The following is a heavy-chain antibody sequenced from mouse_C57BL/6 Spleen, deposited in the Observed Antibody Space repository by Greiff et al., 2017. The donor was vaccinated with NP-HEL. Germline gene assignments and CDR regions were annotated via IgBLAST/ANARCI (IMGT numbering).Heavy chain of an antibody. CDR1: GYAFSSSW. D-gene: IGHD2-4*01. J-gene: IGHJ4*01. CDR2: IYPGDGDT. CDR3: ARSGDYAYYAMDY. V-gene: IGHV1-82*01. Sequence: VMLVESGPELVKPGASVKISCKASGYAFSSSWMNWVKQRPGKGLEWIGRIYPGDGDTNYNGKFKGKATLTADKSSSTAYMQLSSLTSEDSAVYFCARSGDYAYYAMDYWGQGTSVTVSS.